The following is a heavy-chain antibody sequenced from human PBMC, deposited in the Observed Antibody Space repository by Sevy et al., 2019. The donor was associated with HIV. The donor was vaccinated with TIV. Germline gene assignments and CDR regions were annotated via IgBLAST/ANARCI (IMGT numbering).Heavy chain of an antibody. CDR1: GFTFSSYG. Sequence: GGSLRLSCAASGFTFSSYGMNWVRQAPGKGLEWVSSISSSSTYIYYADSVKGRFTISRDKAKNSLYLQMNSLRAEDTAVYYCAGDQIDDYWGQGTLVTVSS. J-gene: IGHJ4*02. CDR2: ISSSSTYI. D-gene: IGHD2-21*01. V-gene: IGHV3-21*01. CDR3: AGDQIDDY.